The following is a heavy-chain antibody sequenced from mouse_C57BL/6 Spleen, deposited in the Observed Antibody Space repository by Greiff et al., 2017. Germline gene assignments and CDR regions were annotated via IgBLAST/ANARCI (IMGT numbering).Heavy chain of an antibody. D-gene: IGHD4-1*01. CDR1: GYTFTSYW. CDR3: AREGTGPWFAY. CDR2: IYPSDSET. Sequence: VQLQQPGAELVRPGSSVKLSCKASGYTFTSYWMDWVKQRPGQGLEWIGNIYPSDSETHYNQKFKDKATLTVDKSSSTAYMQLSSLTSEDSAVYYCAREGTGPWFAYWGQGTLVTVSA. J-gene: IGHJ3*01. V-gene: IGHV1-61*01.